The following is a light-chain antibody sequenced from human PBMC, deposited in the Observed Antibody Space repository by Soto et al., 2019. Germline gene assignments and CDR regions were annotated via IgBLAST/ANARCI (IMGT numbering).Light chain of an antibody. J-gene: IGLJ1*01. CDR3: QFYNSSSYV. CDR2: GNS. V-gene: IGLV1-40*01. CDR1: SSNIGAGYD. Sequence: QSVLTQPPSVSGAPGQRVTISCTGSSSNIGAGYDVHWYQQLPGTAPKLLIYGNSNRPSGVPDRFSGSKSGTSASLAITGLQAEDKADYYCQFYNSSSYVFGTGTKVTVL.